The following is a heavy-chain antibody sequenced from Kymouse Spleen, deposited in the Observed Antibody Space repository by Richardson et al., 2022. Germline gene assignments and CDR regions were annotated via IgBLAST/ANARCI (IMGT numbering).Heavy chain of an antibody. Sequence: QLQLQESGPGLVKPSETLSLTCTVSGGSISSSSYYWGWIRQPPGKGLEWIGSIYYSGSTYYNPSLKSRVTISVDTSKNQFSLKLSSVTAADTAVYYCARHGSGSYWDYYYYGMDVWGQGTTVTVSS. CDR1: GGSISSSSYY. V-gene: IGHV4-39*01. D-gene: IGHD3-10*01. CDR2: IYYSGST. J-gene: IGHJ6*02. CDR3: ARHGSGSYWDYYYYGMDV.